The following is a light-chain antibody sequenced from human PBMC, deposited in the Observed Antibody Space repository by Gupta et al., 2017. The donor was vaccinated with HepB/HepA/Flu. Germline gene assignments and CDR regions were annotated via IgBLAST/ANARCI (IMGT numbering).Light chain of an antibody. CDR1: QYISNY. Sequence: EIVLTQSPATLSLSPGERATLSCRASQYISNYLAWYQQKPGQAPRLLIYDASNRANGIPDRFSGSRFGTDFTLTSSRRETEHFAIYYWHQRSSWLTFGQGTKVEIK. J-gene: IGKJ1*01. CDR3: HQRSSWLT. V-gene: IGKV3-11*01. CDR2: DAS.